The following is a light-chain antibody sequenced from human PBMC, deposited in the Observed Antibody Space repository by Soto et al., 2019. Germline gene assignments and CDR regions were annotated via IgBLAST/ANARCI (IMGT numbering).Light chain of an antibody. CDR3: HQYDNAPQT. CDR2: DTS. V-gene: IGKV3-15*01. Sequence: EIVMTQSPATLSVSPGGRATLSCRASQNIGNKLAWYQHKPGQAPRVLIYDTSTRAAGIPARFSGSGSETNFTLTIITLQSEDFAVYYCHQYDNAPQTYGQGTKVEIK. CDR1: QNIGNK. J-gene: IGKJ2*01.